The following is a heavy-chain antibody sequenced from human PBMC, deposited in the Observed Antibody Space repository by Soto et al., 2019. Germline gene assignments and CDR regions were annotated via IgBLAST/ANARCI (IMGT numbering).Heavy chain of an antibody. V-gene: IGHV3-7*03. J-gene: IGHJ4*02. D-gene: IGHD2-2*01. Sequence: GSLRLSCEASGFTFSDYWMSWVRQAPGKGPEWVANIKFDGSEKQYVDSVRGRFTISRDNSRSSLSLQMNSLRAGDTAVYYCVKDGGYCSSSTCYAPRNHYFDSWGQGTLVTVSS. CDR1: GFTFSDYW. CDR3: VKDGGYCSSSTCYAPRNHYFDS. CDR2: IKFDGSEK.